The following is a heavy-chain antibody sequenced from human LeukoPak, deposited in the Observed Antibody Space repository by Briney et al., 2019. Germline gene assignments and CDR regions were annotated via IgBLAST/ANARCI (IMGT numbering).Heavy chain of an antibody. CDR3: ARILTISGSYYDY. Sequence: ESGPTLLNPTQTLTLTCTFSGFSLSPSGMCVSWIRQPPGKALEWLARIAWHDDKYYSTSLKTRLTISKDTSKNQVVLTMTNTDPVDTATYYCARILTISGSYYDYWGQGTLVTVSS. CDR1: GFSLSPSGMC. CDR2: IAWHDDK. D-gene: IGHD1-26*01. J-gene: IGHJ4*02. V-gene: IGHV2-70*11.